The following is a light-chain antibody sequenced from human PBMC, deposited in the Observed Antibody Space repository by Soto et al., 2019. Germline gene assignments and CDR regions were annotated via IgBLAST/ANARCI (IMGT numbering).Light chain of an antibody. J-gene: IGKJ1*01. Sequence: DIVMTQSPDSLAVSLGERAIINCKSSQSVLDRSNNKNYLTWYHQKPGQPPKPLIYWASTREFGVPDRFSGSGSGTDFTLTISSLQAEDVALYYCQQYYAIPRTFGQGTKVEIK. CDR1: QSVLDRSNNKNY. CDR3: QQYYAIPRT. V-gene: IGKV4-1*01. CDR2: WAS.